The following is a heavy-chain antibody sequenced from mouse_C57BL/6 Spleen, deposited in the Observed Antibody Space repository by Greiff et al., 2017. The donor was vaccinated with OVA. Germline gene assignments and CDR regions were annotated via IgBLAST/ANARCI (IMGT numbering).Heavy chain of an antibody. D-gene: IGHD4-1*01. CDR1: GFTFSDYG. CDR3: ARTGIYAMDY. V-gene: IGHV5-17*01. J-gene: IGHJ4*01. CDR2: ISSGSSTI. Sequence: EVKLMESGGGLVKPGGSLKLSCAASGFTFSDYGMHWVRQAPEKGLEWVAYISSGSSTIYYADTVKGRFTISRDNAKNTLFLQMTSLRSEDTAMYYCARTGIYAMDYGGQGTSVTVSS.